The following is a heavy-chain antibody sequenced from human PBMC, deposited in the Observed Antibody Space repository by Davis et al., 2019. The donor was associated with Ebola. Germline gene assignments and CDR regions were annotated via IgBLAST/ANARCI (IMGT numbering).Heavy chain of an antibody. V-gene: IGHV5-51*01. CDR3: ARLDEVGATKYYYGMDV. Sequence: GESLKISCKGSGYSFTSYWIGWVRQMPGKGLEWMGIIYPGDSDTRYSPSFQGQVTISADKSISTAYLQWSSLKASDTAMYYRARLDEVGATKYYYGMDVWGQGTTVTVSS. D-gene: IGHD1-26*01. CDR2: IYPGDSDT. CDR1: GYSFTSYW. J-gene: IGHJ6*02.